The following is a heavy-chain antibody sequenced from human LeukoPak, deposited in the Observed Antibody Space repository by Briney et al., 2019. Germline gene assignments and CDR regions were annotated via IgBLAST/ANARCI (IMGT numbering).Heavy chain of an antibody. CDR1: RFTFSTFA. CDR2: ISGSGGST. D-gene: IGHD1-26*01. Sequence: PRGSLRLSCAASRFTFSTFAMSWVRQAPGKGLEWVSGISGSGGSTYYADSVKGRFTISRDNSKNTLYLQMNSLRAEDTAVYYCAKGGAPLFPFDYWGQGTLVTVSS. V-gene: IGHV3-23*01. J-gene: IGHJ4*02. CDR3: AKGGAPLFPFDY.